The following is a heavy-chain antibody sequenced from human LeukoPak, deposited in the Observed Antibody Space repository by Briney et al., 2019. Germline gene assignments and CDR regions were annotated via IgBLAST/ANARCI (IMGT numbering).Heavy chain of an antibody. Sequence: GGSLRLSCAASGFTFSSYGMHWVRQAPGKGLEWVAVISYDGSNKYYADSVKGRFTISRDNSKNTLYLQMNSLRAEDTAVYYCANTLKEWLVLDAFDIWGQGTMVTVSS. V-gene: IGHV3-30*18. J-gene: IGHJ3*02. D-gene: IGHD6-19*01. CDR2: ISYDGSNK. CDR1: GFTFSSYG. CDR3: ANTLKEWLVLDAFDI.